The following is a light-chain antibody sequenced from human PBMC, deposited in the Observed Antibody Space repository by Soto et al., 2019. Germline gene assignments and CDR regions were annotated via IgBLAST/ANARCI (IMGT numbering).Light chain of an antibody. CDR2: DAS. V-gene: IGKV3-11*01. J-gene: IGKJ5*01. CDR3: QQRNSWPPIT. Sequence: EIVLTQSPVTPSLSPGERATLSCRASQSVRTYLAWYQVKPGQAPRLLIYDASSRASGVPARFSGSGSGTDFTLTISSLEPEDFALYYCQQRNSWPPITFGQGTRLEIK. CDR1: QSVRTY.